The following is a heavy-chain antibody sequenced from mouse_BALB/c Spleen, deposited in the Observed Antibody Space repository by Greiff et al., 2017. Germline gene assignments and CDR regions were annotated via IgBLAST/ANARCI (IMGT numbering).Heavy chain of an antibody. CDR1: GYSFTDYI. Sequence: EVQLQQTGPELVKPGASVKISCKASGYSFTDYIMLWVKQSHGKSLEWIGNINPYYGSTSYNLKFKGKATLTVDKSSSTAYMQLNSLTSEDSAVYYCARWLRGMITTGGMDYWGQGTSVTVSS. J-gene: IGHJ4*01. CDR2: INPYYGST. V-gene: IGHV1-39*01. CDR3: ARWLRGMITTGGMDY. D-gene: IGHD2-4*01.